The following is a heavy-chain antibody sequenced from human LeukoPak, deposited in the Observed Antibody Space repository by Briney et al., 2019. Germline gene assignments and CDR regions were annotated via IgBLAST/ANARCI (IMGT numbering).Heavy chain of an antibody. CDR3: AISYDSSGYYYYFDY. CDR2: IYYSGST. Sequence: SETLSLTCTVSGGSISSYYWSWIRQPPGKGLVLIGYIYYSGSTNYNPSLKSRVTISVDTSKNQFSLKLSSATAADTAVYYCAISYDSSGYYYYFDYWGQGTLVTVSS. J-gene: IGHJ4*02. CDR1: GGSISSYY. D-gene: IGHD3-22*01. V-gene: IGHV4-59*12.